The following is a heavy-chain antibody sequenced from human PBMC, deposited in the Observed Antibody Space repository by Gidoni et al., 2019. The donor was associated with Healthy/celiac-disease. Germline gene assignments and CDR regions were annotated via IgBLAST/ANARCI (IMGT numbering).Heavy chain of an antibody. Sequence: QVQLVASGGGVVQPGRSLRLSFAASGFTFSSYSMHWVRQAPGKGLEWVAVISYDGSNKYYADSVKGRFTISRDNSKNTLYLQMNSLRAEDTAVYYCAREMWDGGCTNGVCHTDAFDIWGQGTMVTVSS. CDR3: AREMWDGGCTNGVCHTDAFDI. D-gene: IGHD2-8*01. CDR2: ISYDGSNK. J-gene: IGHJ3*02. V-gene: IGHV3-30-3*01. CDR1: GFTFSSYS.